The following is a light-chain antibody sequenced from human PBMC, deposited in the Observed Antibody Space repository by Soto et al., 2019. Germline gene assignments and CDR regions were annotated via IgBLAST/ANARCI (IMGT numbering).Light chain of an antibody. V-gene: IGKV4-1*01. Sequence: DIVMTQSPDSLAVSLGERATINCKSSQSVLYSSNNKNYLAWYQQKPGQPPKLLIYLASTRESGVPDRFSGRGSGTDFTLTISSLQAEDVAVYYCQQYYSTPLTFGGGTKVEIK. CDR3: QQYYSTPLT. CDR1: QSVLYSSNNKNY. CDR2: LAS. J-gene: IGKJ4*01.